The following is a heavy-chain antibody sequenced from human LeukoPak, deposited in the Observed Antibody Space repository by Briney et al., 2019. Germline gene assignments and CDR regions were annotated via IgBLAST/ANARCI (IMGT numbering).Heavy chain of an antibody. CDR2: ITGSGDAT. CDR1: GFTFKSYA. Sequence: PGGSLRLSCAASGFTFKSYAMGWVRQAPGKGLEWVSVITGSGDATYYADSVRGRFTVSRDNSKNTLYVQMNSMRVEDTARHYCVRRFCTNAACHGWGYFDPWGQGTLVTVSS. CDR3: VRRFCTNAACHGWGYFDP. V-gene: IGHV3-23*01. J-gene: IGHJ5*02. D-gene: IGHD2-8*01.